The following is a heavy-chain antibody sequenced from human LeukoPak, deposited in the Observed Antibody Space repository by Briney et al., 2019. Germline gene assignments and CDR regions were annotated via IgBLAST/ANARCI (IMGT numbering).Heavy chain of an antibody. Sequence: GESLKISCKGSAYSFTSYWISWVRQMPGKGLEWMGRIDPSDSYTNYSPSFQGRVTISADKSISTAYLQWSSLKASDTAMYYCASHRDGYNYFAFDYWGQGTLVTVSS. V-gene: IGHV5-10-1*01. CDR3: ASHRDGYNYFAFDY. D-gene: IGHD5-24*01. J-gene: IGHJ4*02. CDR1: AYSFTSYW. CDR2: IDPSDSYT.